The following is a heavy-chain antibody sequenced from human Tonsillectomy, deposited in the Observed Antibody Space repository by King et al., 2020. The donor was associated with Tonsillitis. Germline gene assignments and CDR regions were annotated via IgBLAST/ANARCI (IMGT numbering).Heavy chain of an antibody. J-gene: IGHJ4*02. CDR2: IYTSGST. CDR1: GGSISSYY. CDR3: ARETYFYGSSGSPVNYFDY. D-gene: IGHD3-22*01. Sequence: QLQESGPGLVKPSETLSLTCTVSGGSISSYYWSWIRQPAGKGLEWIGRIYTSGSTNYNPSLKSRVTMSVDTSKNQFSLKLNSVTAADTAVYYCARETYFYGSSGSPVNYFDYWGQGTLVTVSS. V-gene: IGHV4-4*07.